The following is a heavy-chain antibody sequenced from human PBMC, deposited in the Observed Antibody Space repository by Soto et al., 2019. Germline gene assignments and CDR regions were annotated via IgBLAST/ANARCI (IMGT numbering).Heavy chain of an antibody. J-gene: IGHJ4*02. CDR1: GGSISSGGYY. CDR3: ARGALRLYFDY. CDR2: IYYSGST. V-gene: IGHV4-31*03. D-gene: IGHD3-3*01. Sequence: SETLSLTCTVSGGSISSGGYYWSWIRQHPGKGLEWIGYIYYSGSTYYNPSLKSRVTISVDTSKNQFSLKLSSVTAADTAVYYCARGALRLYFDYWGQGTLVTVSS.